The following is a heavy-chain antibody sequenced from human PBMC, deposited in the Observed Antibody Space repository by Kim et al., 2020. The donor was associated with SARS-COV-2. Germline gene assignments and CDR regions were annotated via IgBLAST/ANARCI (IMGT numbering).Heavy chain of an antibody. CDR1: GGSFSGYY. CDR2: INHSGST. D-gene: IGHD2-2*01. CDR3: ARTAQVVPAAIWSLRAETYYYGMDV. Sequence: SETLSLTCAVYGGSFSGYYWSWIRQPPGKGLEWIGEINHSGSTNYNPSLKSRVTISVDTSKNQFSLKLSSVTAADTAVYYCARTAQVVPAAIWSLRAETYYYGMDVWGQGTTVTVSS. J-gene: IGHJ6*02. V-gene: IGHV4-34*01.